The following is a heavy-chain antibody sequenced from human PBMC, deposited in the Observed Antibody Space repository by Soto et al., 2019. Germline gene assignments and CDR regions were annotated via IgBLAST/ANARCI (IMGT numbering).Heavy chain of an antibody. V-gene: IGHV4-34*01. D-gene: IGHD2-21*02. J-gene: IGHJ4*02. Sequence: QVQLQQWGAGLLKPSETLSLTCAVYGGSFSGYYWSWIRQPPGKGLEWIGEITYSGSTNYNPSLKSRVTISVDTSKKQFSLKLRSVTAADTAVYYRARGDCGGDCYWSWGQGTQVTVSS. CDR3: ARGDCGGDCYWS. CDR2: ITYSGST. CDR1: GGSFSGYY.